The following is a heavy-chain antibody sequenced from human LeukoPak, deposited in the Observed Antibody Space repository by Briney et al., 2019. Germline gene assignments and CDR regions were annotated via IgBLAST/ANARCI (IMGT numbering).Heavy chain of an antibody. CDR2: INPYSGGT. D-gene: IGHD1-26*01. V-gene: IGHV1-2*02. CDR3: ARIRGGNNYHFDY. J-gene: IGHJ4*02. Sequence: VATVKVSCKASGYTFTDYYMHWVRQAPGQGLEWMGWINPYSGGTNYAQNFQGRVTMTRDTSISTGYMELSRLGSDDTAVYYCARIRGGNNYHFDYWDQGTLVTVSS. CDR1: GYTFTDYY.